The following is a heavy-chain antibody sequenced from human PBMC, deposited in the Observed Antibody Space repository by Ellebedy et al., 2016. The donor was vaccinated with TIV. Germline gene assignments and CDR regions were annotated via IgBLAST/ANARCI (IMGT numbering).Heavy chain of an antibody. CDR2: INQDGSEL. D-gene: IGHD3-22*01. V-gene: IGHV3-7*01. CDR1: GFTFSRSW. CDR3: ATVGIVVACFDN. Sequence: GESLKISCAASGFTFSRSWMTWVRQAPGKGLEWVASINQDGSELFYVDSVKGRFTISRDNAKDSLYLQMNSLRAEDTAVYYCATVGIVVACFDNWGQGTLVTVSS. J-gene: IGHJ4*02.